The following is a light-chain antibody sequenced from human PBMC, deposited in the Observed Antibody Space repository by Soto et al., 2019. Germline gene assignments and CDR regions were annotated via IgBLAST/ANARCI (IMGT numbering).Light chain of an antibody. CDR1: QSVSSSY. CDR2: GAS. V-gene: IGKV3-20*01. J-gene: IGKJ4*01. CDR3: QQYGSSPPLT. Sequence: EIVLTQSPGTLSLSPGERATLSCRASQSVSSSYLAWYQQIPGQAPRLLIYGASKRATGIPDRFSGSGSGTDFTLTISRMETEDFAVYYCQQYGSSPPLTFGGGTKVEIK.